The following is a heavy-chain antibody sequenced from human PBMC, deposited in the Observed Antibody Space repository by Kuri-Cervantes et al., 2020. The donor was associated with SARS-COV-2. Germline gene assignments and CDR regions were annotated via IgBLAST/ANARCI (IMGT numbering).Heavy chain of an antibody. D-gene: IGHD5-12*01. CDR3: ATPRRYSGYDFDY. CDR1: GFTFSSYG. Sequence: GESLKISCAASGFTFSSYGMHWVRQAPGKGLEWVAVISYDGSNKYYADSVKGRFTISRDNSKNTLYLQMNSLRAEDTAVYYCATPRRYSGYDFDYWGQGTLVTVSS. V-gene: IGHV3-30*03. CDR2: ISYDGSNK. J-gene: IGHJ4*02.